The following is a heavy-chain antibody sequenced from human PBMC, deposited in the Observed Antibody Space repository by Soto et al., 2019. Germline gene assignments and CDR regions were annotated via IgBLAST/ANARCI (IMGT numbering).Heavy chain of an antibody. Sequence: SETLSLTCAVYGGSFSGYYWSWIRQPPGKGLEWIGEINHSGSTNYNPPLKSRVTISVDTSKNQFSLKLSSVTAADTAVYYCARLCPNYYDSSGYYLSFDYWGQGTLVTVSS. J-gene: IGHJ4*02. V-gene: IGHV4-34*01. CDR3: ARLCPNYYDSSGYYLSFDY. CDR2: INHSGST. D-gene: IGHD3-22*01. CDR1: GGSFSGYY.